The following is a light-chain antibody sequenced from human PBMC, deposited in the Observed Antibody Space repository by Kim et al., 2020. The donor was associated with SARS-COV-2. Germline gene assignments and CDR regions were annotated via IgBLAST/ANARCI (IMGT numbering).Light chain of an antibody. CDR1: KLGDKY. CDR3: QAWDSSTGLYV. V-gene: IGLV3-1*01. J-gene: IGLJ1*01. Sequence: SYELTQPPSVSVSPGQTATITCSGDKLGDKYASWYQQKPGQSPVLVIYQDNKRPSGIPERFSGSNSGNTATLTISGTQAMDEADYYCQAWDSSTGLYVFGAGTKVTVL. CDR2: QDN.